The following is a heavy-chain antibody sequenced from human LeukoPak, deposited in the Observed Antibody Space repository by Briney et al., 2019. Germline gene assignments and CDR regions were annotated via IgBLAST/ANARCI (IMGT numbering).Heavy chain of an antibody. CDR2: IRYDGSNK. CDR1: GFTFSSYG. D-gene: IGHD6-25*01. V-gene: IGHV3-30*02. Sequence: PGGSLRLSCAASGFTFSSYGMHWVRQAPGKGLEWVAFIRYDGSNKYYADSVKGRFTISRDNSKNTLYLQMNSLRAEDTAVYYCAIAAAGALNFDYWGQGTLVTVSS. CDR3: AIAAAGALNFDY. J-gene: IGHJ4*02.